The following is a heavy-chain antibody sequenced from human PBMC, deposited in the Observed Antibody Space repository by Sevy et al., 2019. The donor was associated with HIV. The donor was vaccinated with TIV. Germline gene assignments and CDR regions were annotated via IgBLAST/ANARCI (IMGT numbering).Heavy chain of an antibody. V-gene: IGHV1-18*01. J-gene: IGHJ3*02. D-gene: IGHD1-26*01. CDR1: GYTFTSYG. CDR3: ARDGWELPRFFDAFDI. Sequence: ASVKVSCKASGYTFTSYGISWVRQARGQGLEWMGWISAYNGNTNYAQKLQGRVTMTTDTSTSTAYMELRSLRSDDTAVYYCARDGWELPRFFDAFDIWGQGTMVTVSS. CDR2: ISAYNGNT.